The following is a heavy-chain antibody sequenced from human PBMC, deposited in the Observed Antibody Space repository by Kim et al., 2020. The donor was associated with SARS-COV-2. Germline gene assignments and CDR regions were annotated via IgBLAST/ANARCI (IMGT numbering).Heavy chain of an antibody. CDR1: GYSFTSYW. Sequence: GESLKISCKGSGYSFTSYWIGWVRQMPGKGLEWMGIIYPGDSDTRYSPSCQGQVTISADKSISTAYLQWSSLKASDTAMYYCARSLRWFGDRLFLNWFDPWGHGTLVTVSS. D-gene: IGHD3-10*01. J-gene: IGHJ5*02. CDR2: IYPGDSDT. CDR3: ARSLRWFGDRLFLNWFDP. V-gene: IGHV5-51*01.